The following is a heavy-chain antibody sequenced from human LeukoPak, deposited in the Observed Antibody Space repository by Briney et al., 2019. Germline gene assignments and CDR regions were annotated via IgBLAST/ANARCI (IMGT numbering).Heavy chain of an antibody. CDR3: ARYYDSTGAFDY. J-gene: IGHJ4*02. Sequence: SETLSLTCTVSGDSVSRSSYYWTWIGQPPGKGLEWIGRIYYIGSANYNPSLRSRLTMSVDTSKNQFSLRLSSVIAADTAVYYCARYYDSTGAFDYSGQGTLGTVSS. V-gene: IGHV4-61*01. CDR1: GDSVSRSSYY. CDR2: IYYIGSA. D-gene: IGHD3-22*01.